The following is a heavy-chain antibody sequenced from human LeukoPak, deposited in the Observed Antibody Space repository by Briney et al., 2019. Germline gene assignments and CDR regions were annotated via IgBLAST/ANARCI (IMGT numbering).Heavy chain of an antibody. CDR1: GFTFDDYT. D-gene: IGHD4-17*01. Sequence: GGSLRLSCAASGFTFDDYTMHWVRQAPGKGLEWVSLISWDGGSTYYADSVKGRFTISRDNSKNSLYPQMNSLRAEDTAVYYCARGRGEDYGDYVPNYYYYYYMDVWGKGTTVTVSS. CDR2: ISWDGGST. CDR3: ARGRGEDYGDYVPNYYYYYYMDV. V-gene: IGHV3-43*01. J-gene: IGHJ6*03.